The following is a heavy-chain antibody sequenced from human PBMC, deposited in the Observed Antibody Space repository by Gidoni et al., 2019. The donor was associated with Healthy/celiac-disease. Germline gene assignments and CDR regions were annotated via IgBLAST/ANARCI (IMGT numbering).Heavy chain of an antibody. Sequence: EVQLVESGGGLVQPGGSLRLSCAASGFTFSSYWMHWVRQAPGKGLVWVSRINSDGSSTSYADSVKGRFTISRDNAKNTLYLQMNSLRAEDTAVYYCARVFSMVRGVIIDWFDPWGQGTLVTVSS. J-gene: IGHJ5*02. CDR1: GFTFSSYW. CDR3: ARVFSMVRGVIIDWFDP. D-gene: IGHD3-10*01. CDR2: INSDGSST. V-gene: IGHV3-74*01.